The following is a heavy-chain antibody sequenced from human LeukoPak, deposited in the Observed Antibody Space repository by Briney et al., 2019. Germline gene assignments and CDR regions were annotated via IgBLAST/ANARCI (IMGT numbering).Heavy chain of an antibody. CDR3: ARESSTLAYFDY. D-gene: IGHD5-12*01. CDR1: GGTFSSYA. V-gene: IGHV1-69*04. Sequence: ASVKVSCKASGGTFSSYAISWVRQAPGHRLEWMGRIIPIFGIANYAQKFQGRVTITADKSTSTAYLELSSLRSEDTAVYYCARESSTLAYFDYWGQGTLVTVSS. J-gene: IGHJ4*02. CDR2: IIPIFGIA.